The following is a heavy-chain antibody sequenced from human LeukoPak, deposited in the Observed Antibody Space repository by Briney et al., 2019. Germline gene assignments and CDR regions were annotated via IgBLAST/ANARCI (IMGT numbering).Heavy chain of an antibody. CDR3: AKDSLPDYYGSGSPGWAFDV. Sequence: GGSLRLSCAASGITLSDAWMGWVRQAPGKGLEWVANIKQDGSEKYYVASVKGRFTISRDNAKNSLYLQMNSLRAEDTALYYCAKDSLPDYYGSGSPGWAFDVWGQGTLVTVSP. J-gene: IGHJ3*01. V-gene: IGHV3-7*03. CDR2: IKQDGSEK. D-gene: IGHD3-10*01. CDR1: GITLSDAW.